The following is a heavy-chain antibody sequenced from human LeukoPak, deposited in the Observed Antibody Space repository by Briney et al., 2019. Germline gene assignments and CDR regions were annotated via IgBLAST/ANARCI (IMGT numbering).Heavy chain of an antibody. J-gene: IGHJ6*02. V-gene: IGHV4-34*01. Sequence: PSETLSLTCAVYGGSFSGYYWSWIRQPPGKGLEWIGEINHSGSTNYNPSLKSRVTISVDTSKNQFSLKLSSVTAADTAVYYCARGDLREGSGDYGYYNYYGMDVWGQGTTVTVSS. CDR1: GGSFSGYY. D-gene: IGHD4-17*01. CDR3: ARGDLREGSGDYGYYNYYGMDV. CDR2: INHSGST.